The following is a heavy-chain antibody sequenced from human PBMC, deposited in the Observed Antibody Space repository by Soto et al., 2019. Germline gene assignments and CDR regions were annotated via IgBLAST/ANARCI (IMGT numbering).Heavy chain of an antibody. CDR3: ARGSIFGVVYNWFDP. D-gene: IGHD3-3*01. CDR1: GYTFTSYG. J-gene: IGHJ5*02. Sequence: ASVKVSCKASGYTFTSYGISWVRQAPGQGLEWMGWINAGNGNTNYSQKLQGRVTITRDTSTSTAYMELSSLRSEDTAVYYCARGSIFGVVYNWFDPWGQGTLVTVSS. V-gene: IGHV1-18*01. CDR2: INAGNGNT.